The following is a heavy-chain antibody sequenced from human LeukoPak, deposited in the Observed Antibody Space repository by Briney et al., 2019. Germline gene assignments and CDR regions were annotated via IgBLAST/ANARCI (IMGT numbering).Heavy chain of an antibody. Sequence: GESLKISCKGSGYSFTNYWIGWVRQMPGKGLEWMGIIYPGDSDTRYSPSFQGQVTISADKSISTAYLQWSSLKASDTAMYYCARGTYYYDSSGYPLDYWGQGTLVTVSS. V-gene: IGHV5-51*01. J-gene: IGHJ4*02. CDR1: GYSFTNYW. CDR2: IYPGDSDT. CDR3: ARGTYYYDSSGYPLDY. D-gene: IGHD3-22*01.